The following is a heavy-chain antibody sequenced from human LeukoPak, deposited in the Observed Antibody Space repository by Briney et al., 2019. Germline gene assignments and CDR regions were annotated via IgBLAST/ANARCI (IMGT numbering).Heavy chain of an antibody. J-gene: IGHJ4*02. CDR1: GYTFFGYY. D-gene: IGHD5-12*01. CDR3: AREYSASEH. CDR2: IDPYTGNT. V-gene: IGHV1-2*02. Sequence: ASLKVSSKASGYTFFGYYLHWVRQAPGQGLEWMAWIDPYTGNTHYTQKFQGRITVTRDTSVSTTYMELSWLTSDDTARYYCAREYSASEHWGQGTLVTVSS.